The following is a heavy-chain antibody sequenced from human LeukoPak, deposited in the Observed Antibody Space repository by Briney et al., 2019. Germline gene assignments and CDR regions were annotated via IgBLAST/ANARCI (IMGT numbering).Heavy chain of an antibody. Sequence: SVKVSCKASGGTFSSYAISWVRQAPGQGLEWMGGIIPIFGTANYAQKFQGRVTITADESTSTAYMELSSLRSEDTAVYYCARDRGYCSSTSCYYFDYWGQGTLVTVSS. CDR2: IIPIFGTA. J-gene: IGHJ4*02. D-gene: IGHD2-2*01. CDR3: ARDRGYCSSTSCYYFDY. V-gene: IGHV1-69*13. CDR1: GGTFSSYA.